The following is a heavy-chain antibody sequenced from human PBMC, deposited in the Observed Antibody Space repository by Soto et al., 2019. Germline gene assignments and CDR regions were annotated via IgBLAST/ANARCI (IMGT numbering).Heavy chain of an antibody. D-gene: IGHD2-2*01. CDR1: GFTFTSSA. CDR3: AAANIVVVPAAKLTWYYYYGMGV. V-gene: IGHV1-58*01. CDR2: IVVGSGNT. Sequence: SVKVSCKASGFTFTSSAVQWVRQARGQRLEWIGWIVVGSGNTNYAQKFQERVTITRDMSTSTAYMELSSLRSEDTAVYYCAAANIVVVPAAKLTWYYYYGMGVWGQGTTVTVSS. J-gene: IGHJ6*02.